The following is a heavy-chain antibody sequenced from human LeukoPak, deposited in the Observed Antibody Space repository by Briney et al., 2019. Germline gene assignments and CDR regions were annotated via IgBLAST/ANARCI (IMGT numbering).Heavy chain of an antibody. V-gene: IGHV1-69*13. CDR2: IIPIFGTA. D-gene: IGHD2-2*01. CDR3: ARDRVVAGGDAFDI. CDR1: GGTFSSYA. Sequence: ASVKVSCKASGGTFSSYAISWVRQAPGQGLEWMGGIIPIFGTANYAQKFQGRVTITADESTSTAYMELSSLRSEDTAVYYCARDRVVAGGDAFDIWGQGAMVTVSS. J-gene: IGHJ3*02.